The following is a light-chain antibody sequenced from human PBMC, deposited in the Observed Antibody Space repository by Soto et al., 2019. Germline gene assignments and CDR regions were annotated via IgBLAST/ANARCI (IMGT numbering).Light chain of an antibody. CDR3: SSYTSSSTLV. V-gene: IGLV2-14*01. Sequence: QSVLTQPASVSGSPGQSITISCTGTSSDVGGYNYVSWYQQHPGKAPILMIYDVSNRPSGVSNRFSGSKSGNTASLTISGLQAEDEADYYCSSYTSSSTLVFGGGTPLTVL. CDR1: SSDVGGYNY. J-gene: IGLJ2*01. CDR2: DVS.